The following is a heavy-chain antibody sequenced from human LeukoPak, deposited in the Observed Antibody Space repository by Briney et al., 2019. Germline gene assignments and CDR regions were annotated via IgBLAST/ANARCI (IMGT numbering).Heavy chain of an antibody. J-gene: IGHJ4*02. D-gene: IGHD3-3*01. CDR2: ISAYNGNT. CDR1: GYTFTSYG. Sequence: ASVKVSCKASGYTFTSYGISWVRQAPGQGLEWMGWISAYNGNTSYAQKFQGRVTMTRDTSTSTVYMELSSLRSEDTAVYYCVRGGYDFSSGYYPSRWGQGTLVTVSS. V-gene: IGHV1-18*01. CDR3: VRGGYDFSSGYYPSR.